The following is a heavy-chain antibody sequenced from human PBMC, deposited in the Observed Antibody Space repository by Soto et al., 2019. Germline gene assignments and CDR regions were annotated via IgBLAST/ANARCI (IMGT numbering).Heavy chain of an antibody. CDR2: VYWDDDK. CDR3: AHRGDINGNWDQGYLDN. V-gene: IGHV2-5*02. D-gene: IGHD1-20*01. J-gene: IGHJ4*02. Sequence: QITLKESGPTRVKPTQTLTLTCSFSGFSLTSRPVGVAWIRQPPGKALEWLAVVYWDDDKRYSPSLKSRLTIAKDTSNNQVVLTMAYMDPVDTATYFCAHRGDINGNWDQGYLDNWGQGILVTVSS. CDR1: GFSLTSRPVG.